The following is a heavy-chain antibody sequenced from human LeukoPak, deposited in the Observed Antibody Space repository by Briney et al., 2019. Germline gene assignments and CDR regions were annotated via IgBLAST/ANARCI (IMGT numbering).Heavy chain of an antibody. Sequence: SETLSLTCTVSGGSISSYYWSWIRQPPGKGLEWIGYIYYSGSTNYNPSLKSRVTISVDTSKNQFSLKLSSVTAADTAVYYCAGASRYFSPKFDPWGQGTLVTVSS. D-gene: IGHD3-9*01. J-gene: IGHJ5*02. CDR1: GGSISSYY. CDR3: AGASRYFSPKFDP. CDR2: IYYSGST. V-gene: IGHV4-59*01.